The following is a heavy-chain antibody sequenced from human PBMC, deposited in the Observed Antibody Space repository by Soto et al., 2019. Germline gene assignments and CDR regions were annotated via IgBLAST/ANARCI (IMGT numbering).Heavy chain of an antibody. V-gene: IGHV3-23*01. CDR2: ISGSGGST. D-gene: IGHD2-15*01. Sequence: GGSLRLSCAASGFTFSSYAMSWVRQAPGKGLEWVSAISGSGGSTYYADSVKGRFTISRDNSKNTLYLQMKSLRAEDTAVYYCAKDRFGVVVVAANWGQGTLVTVSS. CDR1: GFTFSSYA. CDR3: AKDRFGVVVVAAN. J-gene: IGHJ4*02.